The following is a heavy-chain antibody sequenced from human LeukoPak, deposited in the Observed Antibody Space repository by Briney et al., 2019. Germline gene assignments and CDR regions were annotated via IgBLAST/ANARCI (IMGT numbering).Heavy chain of an antibody. CDR1: GFTFDDYA. V-gene: IGHV3-9*01. CDR3: AKDRADGSGSYYYGMDV. J-gene: IGHJ6*02. Sequence: GGSLRLSCAASGFTFDDYAMHWVRQAPGEGVEWVSGISWNSGSIGYADSVKGRFTISRDNAKNSLYLHMNSLRAEDTALSYCAKDRADGSGSYYYGMDVWGQGTTVTVSS. CDR2: ISWNSGSI. D-gene: IGHD3-10*01.